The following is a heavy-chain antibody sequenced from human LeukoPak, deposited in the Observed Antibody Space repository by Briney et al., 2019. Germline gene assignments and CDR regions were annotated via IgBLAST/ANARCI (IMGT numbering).Heavy chain of an antibody. D-gene: IGHD3-22*01. Sequence: GGSLRLSCAASGFTFSTYWMHWVRQAPGKGLVWVSRINSDGRSTRYADSVKGRFTISRDNAKNSLYLQMNSLRAEDTAVYYCASGFDSRFFDKWGQGTLVTVSS. J-gene: IGHJ4*02. V-gene: IGHV3-74*01. CDR3: ASGFDSRFFDK. CDR2: INSDGRST. CDR1: GFTFSTYW.